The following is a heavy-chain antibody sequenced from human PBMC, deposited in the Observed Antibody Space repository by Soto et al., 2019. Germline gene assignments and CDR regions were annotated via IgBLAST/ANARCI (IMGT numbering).Heavy chain of an antibody. D-gene: IGHD3-22*01. CDR2: IDPSDSYT. CDR3: LFDSSGYISS. CDR1: GYSFTSYW. Sequence: GESLKISCKGSGYSFTSYWISWVRQMPGKGLEWMGRIDPSDSYTNYSPSFQGHVTISADKSISTAYLQWSSLKASDTAMHYCLFDSSGYISSWGQGTLVTVSS. J-gene: IGHJ4*02. V-gene: IGHV5-10-1*01.